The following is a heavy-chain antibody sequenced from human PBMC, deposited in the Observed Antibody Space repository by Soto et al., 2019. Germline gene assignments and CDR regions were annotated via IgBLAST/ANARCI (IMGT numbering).Heavy chain of an antibody. V-gene: IGHV4-30-2*01. CDR1: GGSIRSGGYS. J-gene: IGHJ4*02. CDR3: ARLTGDYEQLFDY. D-gene: IGHD7-27*01. CDR2: IYHSGST. Sequence: SETLSLTCAVSGGSIRSGGYSWSWIRQPPGKGLEWIGYIYHSGSTDYNPSLTSLVTISVDRSKNQFSLKLSSVTAADTAVYYCARLTGDYEQLFDYWGQGTLVTVSS.